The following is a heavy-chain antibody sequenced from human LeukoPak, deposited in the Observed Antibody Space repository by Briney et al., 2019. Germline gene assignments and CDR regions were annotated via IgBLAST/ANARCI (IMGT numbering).Heavy chain of an antibody. CDR3: ARVYRELYSSSWDHAFDI. V-gene: IGHV4-4*07. J-gene: IGHJ3*02. D-gene: IGHD6-13*01. CDR1: GGSISSYY. Sequence: SETLPLTCTVSGGSISSYYWSWIRQPAGKGLEWIGRIYTSGSTHYNPSLKSRVTMSVDTSRNQFSLKLSSVTAADTAVYYCARVYRELYSSSWDHAFDIWGQGTMVTVSS. CDR2: IYTSGST.